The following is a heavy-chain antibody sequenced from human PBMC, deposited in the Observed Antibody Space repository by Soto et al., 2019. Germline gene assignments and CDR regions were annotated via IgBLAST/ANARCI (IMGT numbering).Heavy chain of an antibody. V-gene: IGHV3-33*06. CDR3: ANGRATYGLLTHDY. CDR2: IWYDGSKK. Sequence: HPGGSLRLSCAASGFTFSSHAMHWVRQAPGKGLEWVTLIWYDGSKKYYADSVKGRFTIPRDNSRNTLYLQMHSLTAEDTAVYYCANGRATYGLLTHDYWGQGTLVTVSS. D-gene: IGHD3-9*01. J-gene: IGHJ4*02. CDR1: GFTFSSHA.